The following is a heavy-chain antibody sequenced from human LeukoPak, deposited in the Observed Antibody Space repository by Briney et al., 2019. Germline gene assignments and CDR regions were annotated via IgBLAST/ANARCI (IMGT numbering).Heavy chain of an antibody. CDR2: ISYDGSNK. CDR3: ARDRLGYYDFWSGYHYGMDV. V-gene: IGHV3-30-3*01. J-gene: IGHJ6*02. CDR1: GFTFSSYA. Sequence: PGGSLRPSCAASGFTFSSYAMHWVRQAPGKGLEWVAVISYDGSNKYYADSVKGRFTISRDNSKNTLYLQMNSLRAEDTAVYYCARDRLGYYDFWSGYHYGMDVWGQGTTVTVSS. D-gene: IGHD3-3*01.